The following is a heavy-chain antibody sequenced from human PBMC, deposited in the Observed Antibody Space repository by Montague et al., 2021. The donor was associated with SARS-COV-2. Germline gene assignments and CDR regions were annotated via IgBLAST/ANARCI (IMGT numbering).Heavy chain of an antibody. J-gene: IGHJ4*02. CDR1: GGSISSSSYY. D-gene: IGHD3-22*01. CDR3: AGGWFSPMLVVVIRGPFDY. CDR2: IYYSGST. Sequence: SETLSLTCTLSGGSISSSSYYWGWLRQPPGKGLVWIGTIYYSGSTYYNPSLKSRVTISVDTSKNEFSLKRISVTAADTAVYYCAGGWFSPMLVVVIRGPFDYWGRGALVTVSS. V-gene: IGHV4-39*07.